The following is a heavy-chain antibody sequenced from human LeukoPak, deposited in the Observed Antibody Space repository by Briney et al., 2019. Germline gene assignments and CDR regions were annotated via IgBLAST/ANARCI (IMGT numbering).Heavy chain of an antibody. CDR2: ISSSGSTI. CDR1: GFTFSDYY. CDR3: ARKGDPAMARDDAFDI. J-gene: IGHJ3*02. D-gene: IGHD5-18*01. V-gene: IGHV3-11*04. Sequence: PGGSLRLSCAASGFTFSDYYMSWIRQAPGKGLEWVSYISSSGSTIYYADSVKGRFTISRDNAKNSLYLQMNSLRAEDTAVYYCARKGDPAMARDDAFDIWGQGTMVTVSS.